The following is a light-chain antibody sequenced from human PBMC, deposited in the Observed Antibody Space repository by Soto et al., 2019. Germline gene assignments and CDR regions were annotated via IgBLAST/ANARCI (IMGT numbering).Light chain of an antibody. J-gene: IGLJ2*01. V-gene: IGLV2-14*01. CDR2: EVS. CDR3: SSYTSSSTSVV. Sequence: QSVLTQPASVSGSSGQSITISCTGTSSDVGGYNYVSWYQQHPGKAPKLMIYEVSNRPSGVSNRFSGSKSGNTASLTISGLQAEDEADYYCSSYTSSSTSVVFGGGTKLTVL. CDR1: SSDVGGYNY.